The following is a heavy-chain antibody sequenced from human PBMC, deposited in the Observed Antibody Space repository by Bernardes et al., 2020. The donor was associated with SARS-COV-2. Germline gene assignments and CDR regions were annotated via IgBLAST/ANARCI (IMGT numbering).Heavy chain of an antibody. Sequence: GGSLRLSCAASGFSFSIYAMTWVRQAPGKGLEWVSAISGSGGSTYYADSVKGRFTISRDSSKNTLYLQMNSLRAEDTAVYYCAKFSGYWGYGMDVWGQGTTVTVSS. CDR2: ISGSGGST. J-gene: IGHJ6*02. D-gene: IGHD7-27*01. CDR3: AKFSGYWGYGMDV. CDR1: GFSFSIYA. V-gene: IGHV3-23*01.